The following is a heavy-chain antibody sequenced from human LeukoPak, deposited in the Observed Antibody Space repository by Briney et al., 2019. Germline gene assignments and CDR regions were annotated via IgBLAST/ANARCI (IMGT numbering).Heavy chain of an antibody. V-gene: IGHV4-39*02. CDR3: ARDGYNPIDY. CDR1: GGSISSDSYY. J-gene: IGHJ4*02. Sequence: SETLSLTCTVSGGSISSDSYYWGWIRQSPGKGLEWIGSIYYSGSTYYSPSLKSRVTISVDTSKNQFSLKLSSVTAADTAVYYCARDGYNPIDYWGQGTLVTVSS. CDR2: IYYSGST. D-gene: IGHD5-24*01.